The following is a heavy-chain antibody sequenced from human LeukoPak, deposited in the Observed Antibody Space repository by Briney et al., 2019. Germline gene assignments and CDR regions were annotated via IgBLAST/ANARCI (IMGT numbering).Heavy chain of an antibody. D-gene: IGHD2-15*01. CDR1: GYTLTELS. CDR3: ARDGRGGRENWFDP. CDR2: ILPIFGTT. V-gene: IGHV1-24*01. J-gene: IGHJ5*02. Sequence: ASVKVSCKVSGYTLTELSMHWVRQAPGKGLEWMGRILPIFGTTNYAQNFQGRVTITADKYTSTVYMELSSLRSEDTAVYYCARDGRGGRENWFDPWGQGTLVTVSS.